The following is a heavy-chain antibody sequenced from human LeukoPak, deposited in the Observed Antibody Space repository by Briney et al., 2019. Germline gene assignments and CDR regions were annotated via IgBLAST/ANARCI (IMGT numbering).Heavy chain of an antibody. D-gene: IGHD6-19*01. CDR2: INHSGST. CDR3: ARSSKSSGRPTAGNLDS. J-gene: IGHJ4*02. Sequence: PSETLSLTCAVYGGSFSGYYWSWIRQPPGKGLEWIGEINHSGSTNYNPSLKSRVTISVDTSKNQFSLKLSSVTAADTAVYYCARSSKSSGRPTAGNLDSWGQGTLVTVSS. CDR1: GGSFSGYY. V-gene: IGHV4-34*01.